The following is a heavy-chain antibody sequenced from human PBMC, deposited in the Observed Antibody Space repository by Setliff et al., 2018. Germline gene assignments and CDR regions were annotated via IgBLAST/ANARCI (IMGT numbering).Heavy chain of an antibody. J-gene: IGHJ4*02. CDR1: GGSISSSSYY. V-gene: IGHV4-39*01. CDR2: IYYSGST. CDR3: VSPGIAAGTLRHPDY. D-gene: IGHD6-13*01. Sequence: PSETLSLTCTVSGGSISSSSYYWGWIRQPPGKGLEWIGSIYYSGSTYYNPSLKSRVTISVDTSKNQFSLKLSSVTAADTAVYYCVSPGIAAGTLRHPDYWGQGTLVTVSS.